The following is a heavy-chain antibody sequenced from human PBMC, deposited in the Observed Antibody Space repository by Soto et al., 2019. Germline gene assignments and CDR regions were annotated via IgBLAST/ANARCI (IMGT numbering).Heavy chain of an antibody. Sequence: GGSLRLSCAASGFTFSNYAVTWVRQAPGKGLEWVSTISGSGGSTYYADSVKGRFTISRDNSKNTLYLQMNSLRAEDTAVYYCAKDNRAITIFGVFIHSYYGMDVWGQGTTVTVSS. CDR2: ISGSGGST. J-gene: IGHJ6*02. CDR3: AKDNRAITIFGVFIHSYYGMDV. CDR1: GFTFSNYA. D-gene: IGHD3-3*01. V-gene: IGHV3-23*01.